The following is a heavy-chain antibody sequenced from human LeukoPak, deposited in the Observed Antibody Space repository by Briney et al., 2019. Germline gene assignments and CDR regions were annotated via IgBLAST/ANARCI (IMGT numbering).Heavy chain of an antibody. J-gene: IGHJ4*02. V-gene: IGHV3-30*02. CDR1: GFTFSSYG. D-gene: IGHD3-9*01. Sequence: GGSLRLSCAASGFTFSSYGMHWVRQAPGKGLEWVAFIRYDGSNKYYADSVKGRFTISRDNSKNTLYLQMNSLRAEDTAVYYCAKDGKLRYFDWSRGGFDYWGQGTLVTVSS. CDR2: IRYDGSNK. CDR3: AKDGKLRYFDWSRGGFDY.